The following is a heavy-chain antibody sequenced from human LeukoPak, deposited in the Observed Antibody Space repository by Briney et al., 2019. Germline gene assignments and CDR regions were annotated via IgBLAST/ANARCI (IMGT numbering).Heavy chain of an antibody. J-gene: IGHJ5*02. V-gene: IGHV4-61*02. CDR1: GGSISSDNYY. CDR2: IHSSGTT. Sequence: SETLSLTCTVSGGSISSDNYYWSWIRQPAGKGLEWIGRIHSSGTTNYNPYLKSRVTISVDTSDNRFSLKLTSVIAADTAVYYCARVFQLPFNYFDPWGQGALVTVSS. CDR3: ARVFQLPFNYFDP.